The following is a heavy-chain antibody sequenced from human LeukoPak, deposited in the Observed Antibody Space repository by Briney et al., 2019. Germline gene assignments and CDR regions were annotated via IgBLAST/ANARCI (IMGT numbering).Heavy chain of an antibody. CDR1: GFTFSSYQ. CDR2: VKNGGSTI. CDR3: ARETRGAFDY. D-gene: IGHD4/OR15-4a*01. V-gene: IGHV3-48*03. Sequence: GGSLRLSCAGSGFTFSSYQMHWVRQAPGKGLEWVSYVKNGGSTIFYADSVKGRFTISRDDAKKSLYLQMNTLRAEDTAIYYCARETRGAFDYWGQGTLVTVSS. J-gene: IGHJ4*02.